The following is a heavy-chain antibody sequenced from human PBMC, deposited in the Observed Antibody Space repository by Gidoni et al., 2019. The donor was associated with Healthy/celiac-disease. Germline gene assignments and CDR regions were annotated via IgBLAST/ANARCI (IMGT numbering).Heavy chain of an antibody. V-gene: IGHV3-21*01. CDR1: GFTFSSYS. CDR2: ISSSSSYI. CDR3: ARHGSGTGGMDV. D-gene: IGHD3-10*01. Sequence: EVQLVESGGGLVKPGGSLRLSCAASGFTFSSYSMNWVRQAPGKGLEWVSSISSSSSYIYYADSVKGRFTISRDNAKNSLYLQMNSLRAEDTAVYYCARHGSGTGGMDVWGQGTTVTVSS. J-gene: IGHJ6*02.